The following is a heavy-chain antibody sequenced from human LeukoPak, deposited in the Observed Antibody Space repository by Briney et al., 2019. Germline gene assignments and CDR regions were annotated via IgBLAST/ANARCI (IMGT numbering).Heavy chain of an antibody. J-gene: IGHJ4*02. D-gene: IGHD3-16*02. CDR3: ARAPYDYVWGSYRPRAYFDY. V-gene: IGHV4-34*01. CDR1: GGSFSGYY. CDR2: INHSGST. Sequence: SETLSLTCAVYGGSFSGYYWSWIRQPPGKGLEWIGEINHSGSTNYNPSLKSRVTISVDTSKNQFSPKLSSVTAADTAVYYCARAPYDYVWGSYRPRAYFDYWGQGTLVTASS.